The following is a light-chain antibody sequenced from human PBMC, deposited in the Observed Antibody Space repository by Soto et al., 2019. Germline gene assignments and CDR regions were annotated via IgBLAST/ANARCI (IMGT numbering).Light chain of an antibody. J-gene: IGKJ1*01. V-gene: IGKV1-39*01. CDR2: AAS. CDR3: QQTYSTPSRT. CDR1: QSISTY. Sequence: DIQMTQSPSSLSASVGDRVTISCRASQSISTYLNWYQQKPGEAPKLLMYAASSLQSGVPSRFSGSGSGTDFTLSITSLQPEDFAPYYCQQTYSTPSRTFGQGTKVEIK.